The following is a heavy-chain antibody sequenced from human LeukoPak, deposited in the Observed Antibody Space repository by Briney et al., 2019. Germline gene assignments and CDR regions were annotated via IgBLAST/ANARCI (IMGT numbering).Heavy chain of an antibody. J-gene: IGHJ4*02. V-gene: IGHV4-59*08. Sequence: SETLSLTCSVSGGSISSLYWSWIRQPPGKGLEGIGYIYYTGSTNYNPSLKSRVTMFVDMSKNQFSLRLSSVTAADTAVYYCARHRAYSSSSPFDYWGQGTLVTVSS. CDR1: GGSISSLY. CDR2: IYYTGST. D-gene: IGHD6-6*01. CDR3: ARHRAYSSSSPFDY.